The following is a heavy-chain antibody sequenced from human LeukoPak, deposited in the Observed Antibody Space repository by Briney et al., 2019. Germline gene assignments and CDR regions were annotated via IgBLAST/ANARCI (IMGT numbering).Heavy chain of an antibody. Sequence: GRSLRLSCAASGFTFSSYGMHWVRQAPGKGLEWVAVIWYDGSNKYYADSVKGRFTISRDNSKNTLYLQMNSLRAEDTAVYYCARLGAPFWGFDYWGQETLVTVSS. D-gene: IGHD1-26*01. J-gene: IGHJ4*02. CDR3: ARLGAPFWGFDY. CDR2: IWYDGSNK. CDR1: GFTFSSYG. V-gene: IGHV3-33*01.